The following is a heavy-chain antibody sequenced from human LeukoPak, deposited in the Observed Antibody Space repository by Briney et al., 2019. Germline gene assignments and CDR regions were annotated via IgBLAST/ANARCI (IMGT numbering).Heavy chain of an antibody. J-gene: IGHJ4*02. CDR2: IYYSGST. V-gene: IGHV4-39*01. CDR3: ARHTLIGYYGVY. CDR1: GGSISSSSYY. Sequence: SETLSLTCTVSGGSISSSSYYWGWIRQPPGKGLEWIGSIYYSGSTYYNPSLKSRVTISVDTSKNQFSLKLSPVTAADTAVYYCARHTLIGYYGVYWGQGTLVTVSS. D-gene: IGHD3-3*01.